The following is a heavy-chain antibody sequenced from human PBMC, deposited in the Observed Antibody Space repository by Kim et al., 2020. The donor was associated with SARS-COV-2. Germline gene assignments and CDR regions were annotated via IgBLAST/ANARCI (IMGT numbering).Heavy chain of an antibody. D-gene: IGHD4-17*01. Sequence: ANHRKGRFTISRDNSKNTPYLQMNSLGAEDTAVYYCAKDLTTVVTRGYWGQGTLVTVSS. V-gene: IGHV3-23*01. J-gene: IGHJ4*02. CDR3: AKDLTTVVTRGY.